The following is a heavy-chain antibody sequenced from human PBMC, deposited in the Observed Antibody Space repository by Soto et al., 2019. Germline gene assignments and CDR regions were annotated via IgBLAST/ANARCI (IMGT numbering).Heavy chain of an antibody. J-gene: IGHJ5*02. Sequence: ASVKVSCKASGYTFSNYAITWVRQAPGLGLEWMGWISAYNGHTNYAQKLQGRLTMTTDSSTSTAYMELRSLTYDDTAIYYSARDNGGLAAPGTDWFVPWGQGTLVTVSS. CDR1: GYTFSNYA. D-gene: IGHD6-13*01. CDR2: ISAYNGHT. V-gene: IGHV1-18*01. CDR3: ARDNGGLAAPGTDWFVP.